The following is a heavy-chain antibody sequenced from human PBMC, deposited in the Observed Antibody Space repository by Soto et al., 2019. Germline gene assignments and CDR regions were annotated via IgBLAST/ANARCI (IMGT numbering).Heavy chain of an antibody. D-gene: IGHD3-3*01. V-gene: IGHV3-23*01. CDR1: GFHFIKYT. Sequence: EGSGFHFIKYTMRWVRQAPGKGLEWVSTRSSSGVSTYYADTVKGRFTVSRDNSKNAVSLQMNGLGAEDTVVFYCAKNFWTGYYYLDSWGHGTLVTVSS. CDR3: AKNFWTGYYYLDS. CDR2: RSSSGVST. J-gene: IGHJ4*01.